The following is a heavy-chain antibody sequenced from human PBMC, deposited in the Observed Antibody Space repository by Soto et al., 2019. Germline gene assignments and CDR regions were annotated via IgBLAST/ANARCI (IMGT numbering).Heavy chain of an antibody. J-gene: IGHJ5*02. CDR3: ARLICSSTKSHSLQRPGNWFDP. CDR2: VYHSGNT. D-gene: IGHD2-2*01. V-gene: IGHV4-4*02. CDR1: DGSISSTNW. Sequence: QVQLQESGPGLVKPSGTLSLTCAVSDGSISSTNWWSWVRQPPGKGVEWIGEVYHSGNTNYNPSHKSRVTISIDTSKNQFALNLNSVTAADTAVYYCARLICSSTKSHSLQRPGNWFDPWGQGTLVTVSS.